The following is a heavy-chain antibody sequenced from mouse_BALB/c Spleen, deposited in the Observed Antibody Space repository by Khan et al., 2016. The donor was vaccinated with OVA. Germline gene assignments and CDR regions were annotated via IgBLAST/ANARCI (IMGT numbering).Heavy chain of an antibody. V-gene: IGHV5-6*01. CDR2: ISSGGDYT. D-gene: IGHD4-1*01. CDR1: GFSFSSYS. CDR3: ASHLTGSFAY. Sequence: EVELVESGGDLVKPGGSLKLSCAASGFSFSSYSMSWVRQTPDKRLEWVATISSGGDYTYYPDIVKGRFTLPRDHAKNHLYLQMSSLKSEDTAMYYGASHLTGSFAYWGQGTLVTVSA. J-gene: IGHJ3*01.